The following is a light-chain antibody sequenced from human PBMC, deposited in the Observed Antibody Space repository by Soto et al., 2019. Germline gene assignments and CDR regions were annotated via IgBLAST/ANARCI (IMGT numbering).Light chain of an antibody. CDR2: DVS. Sequence: QSALTQPDSVSGSPLQSITISCTGTSSDVGGYNFVSWYQQHPGKAPKLMIYDVSIRPSGVSNRFSGSKSGTTASLTISGLQAEDEADYYCCSYTSSTSYVFGTGTKVTVL. V-gene: IGLV2-14*01. J-gene: IGLJ1*01. CDR1: SSDVGGYNF. CDR3: CSYTSSTSYV.